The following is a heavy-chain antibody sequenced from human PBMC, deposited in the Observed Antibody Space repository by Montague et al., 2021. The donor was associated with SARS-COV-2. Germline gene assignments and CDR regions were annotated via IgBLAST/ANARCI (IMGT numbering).Heavy chain of an antibody. CDR2: IYYSGGI. J-gene: IGHJ5*02. D-gene: IGHD3-10*01. CDR1: GGSMSDHY. V-gene: IGHV4-59*11. Sequence: SETLSLTCTVSGGSMSDHYWAWIRQPPGKGLEWLAYIYYSGGINSNASLKSRVTVSVDTSKNQFSLKLTSVTAADTAVYYCARAVSVRRAVNWFDPWGQGTLGTVSS. CDR3: ARAVSVRRAVNWFDP.